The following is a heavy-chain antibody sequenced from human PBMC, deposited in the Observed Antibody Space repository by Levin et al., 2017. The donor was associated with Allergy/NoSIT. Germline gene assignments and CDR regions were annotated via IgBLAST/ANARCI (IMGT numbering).Heavy chain of an antibody. V-gene: IGHV1-2*02. CDR3: ARAPGVLWFGELKAEIDY. D-gene: IGHD3-10*01. CDR1: GYTFTGYY. Sequence: GASVKVSCKASGYTFTGYYMHWVRQAPGQGLEWMGWINPNSGGTNYAQKFQGRVTMTRDTSISTAYMELSRLRSDDTAVYYCARAPGVLWFGELKAEIDYWGQGTLVTVSS. J-gene: IGHJ4*02. CDR2: INPNSGGT.